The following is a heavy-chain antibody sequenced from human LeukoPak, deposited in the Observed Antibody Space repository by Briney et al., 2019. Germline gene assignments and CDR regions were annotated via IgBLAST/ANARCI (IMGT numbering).Heavy chain of an antibody. CDR3: ARDPERWLQTYYFDY. CDR1: GFTFSSYA. D-gene: IGHD5-24*01. Sequence: GGSLRLSCAASGFTFSSYAMYWVRQAPGKGLEWVAVISYDGSNKYYADSVKGRFTISRDNSKNTLYLQMNSLRAEDTAVYYCARDPERWLQTYYFDYWGQGTLVTVSS. V-gene: IGHV3-30-3*01. CDR2: ISYDGSNK. J-gene: IGHJ4*02.